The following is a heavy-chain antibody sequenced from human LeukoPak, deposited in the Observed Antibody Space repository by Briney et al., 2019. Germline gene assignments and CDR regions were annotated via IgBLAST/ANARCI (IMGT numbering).Heavy chain of an antibody. V-gene: IGHV4-61*01. CDR2: IYYSGST. CDR1: GGSVSSGSYY. J-gene: IGHJ4*02. CDR3: ARDRGGSYADY. D-gene: IGHD1-26*01. Sequence: SETLSLTCTVSGGSVSSGSYYWSWIRQPPGRGLEWIGDIYYSGSTNYNPSLKSRVTISVDTSKNQFSLNLNSVTAADTAVYYCARDRGGSYADYWGQGTLVTVSS.